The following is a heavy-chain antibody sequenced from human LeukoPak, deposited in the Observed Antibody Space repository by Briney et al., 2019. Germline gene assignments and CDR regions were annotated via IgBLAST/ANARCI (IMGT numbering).Heavy chain of an antibody. Sequence: ASVKVSCKASGYTFTSYGISWVRQAPGQGLEWTGWISAYNGHTNYAQKLQGRVTMTTDTSTSTAYMELRSLRSDDTAVYYCARNQLPYYYMDVWGKGTTVTVSS. D-gene: IGHD2-2*01. V-gene: IGHV1-18*01. CDR3: ARNQLPYYYMDV. CDR2: ISAYNGHT. CDR1: GYTFTSYG. J-gene: IGHJ6*03.